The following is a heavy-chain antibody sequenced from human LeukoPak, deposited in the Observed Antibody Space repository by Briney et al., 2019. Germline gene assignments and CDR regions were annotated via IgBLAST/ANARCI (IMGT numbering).Heavy chain of an antibody. CDR3: ATLYDSNFFDY. V-gene: IGHV3-23*01. D-gene: IGHD3-22*01. Sequence: GGSLRLSCSAFGFIFSNYAMSWVRQAPGKGLEWVSATSPGGGATYYADSVKGRFTISRDNSKNTLYLRMNSLRADDTALYYCATLYDSNFFDYWGQGTLVTVSS. CDR1: GFIFSNYA. J-gene: IGHJ4*02. CDR2: TSPGGGAT.